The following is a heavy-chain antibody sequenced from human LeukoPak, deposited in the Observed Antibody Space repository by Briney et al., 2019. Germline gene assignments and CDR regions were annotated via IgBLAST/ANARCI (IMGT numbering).Heavy chain of an antibody. CDR1: GSTFSSYG. CDR2: ISYDGSNK. D-gene: IGHD1-1*01. CDR3: AKGTLWENNFDY. V-gene: IGHV3-30*18. J-gene: IGHJ4*02. Sequence: GGSLRLSCAASGSTFSSYGMHWVRQAPGKGLEWVAVISYDGSNKYYADSVKGRFTISRDNSKNTLYLQMNSLRAEDTAVYYCAKGTLWENNFDYWGQGTLVTVSS.